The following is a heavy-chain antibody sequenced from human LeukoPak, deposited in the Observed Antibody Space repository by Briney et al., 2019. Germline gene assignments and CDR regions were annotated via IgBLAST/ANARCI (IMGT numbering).Heavy chain of an antibody. Sequence: PSETLSLTCTVSGGSICSYYWSWIRQPPGKGLEWIGYIYYSGSTNYNPSLKSRVTISVDTSKNQFSLKLSSVTAADTAVYYCARFIAAAGNSGPGWFDPWGQGTLVTVSS. D-gene: IGHD6-13*01. J-gene: IGHJ5*02. CDR3: ARFIAAAGNSGPGWFDP. CDR1: GGSICSYY. V-gene: IGHV4-59*08. CDR2: IYYSGST.